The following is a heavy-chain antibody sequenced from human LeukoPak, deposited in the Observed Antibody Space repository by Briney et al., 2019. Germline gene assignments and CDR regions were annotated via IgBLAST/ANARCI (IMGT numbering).Heavy chain of an antibody. CDR1: GFTFSSYA. Sequence: GGSLRLSCAASGFTFSSYATSWVRQAPGKGLEWVSAISGSGGSTYYADSVKGRFTISRDNSKNTLYLQMNSLRAEDTAVYYCAKVRYYDSSGYPYWGQGTLVTVSS. CDR2: ISGSGGST. CDR3: AKVRYYDSSGYPY. D-gene: IGHD3-22*01. J-gene: IGHJ4*02. V-gene: IGHV3-23*01.